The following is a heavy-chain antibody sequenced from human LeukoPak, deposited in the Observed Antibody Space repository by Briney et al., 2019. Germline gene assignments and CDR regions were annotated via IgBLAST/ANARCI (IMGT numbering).Heavy chain of an antibody. D-gene: IGHD3-16*01. CDR1: GFTFSSYS. Sequence: PGGSVRLSCAASGFTFSSYSMNWVRQAPGKGLEWVSYISSSSSTIYYTDSVKGRFTISRDNAKNSLYLQMNSPRAEDTAVYYCAREGPGDYVWGSSYFDYWGQGTLVTVSS. V-gene: IGHV3-48*01. CDR3: AREGPGDYVWGSSYFDY. CDR2: ISSSSSTI. J-gene: IGHJ4*02.